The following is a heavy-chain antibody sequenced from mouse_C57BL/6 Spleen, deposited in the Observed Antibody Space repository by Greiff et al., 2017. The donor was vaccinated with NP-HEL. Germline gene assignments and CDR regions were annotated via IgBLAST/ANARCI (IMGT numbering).Heavy chain of an antibody. V-gene: IGHV1-72*01. CDR3: ARCITTVMDY. CDR2: IDANSGGT. CDR1: GYTFTSYW. D-gene: IGHD1-1*01. J-gene: IGHJ4*01. Sequence: QVQLQQPGAELVKPGASVKLSCKASGYTFTSYWMHWVKQRPGRGLEWSGRIDANSGGTKYNEKFKSKATLTVDKPSSTAYMQLSSLTSEDSAVYYCARCITTVMDYWGQGTSVTVSS.